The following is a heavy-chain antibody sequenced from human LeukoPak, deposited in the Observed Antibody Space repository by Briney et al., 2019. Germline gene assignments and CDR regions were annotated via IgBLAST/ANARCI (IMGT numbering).Heavy chain of an antibody. V-gene: IGHV1-69*13. Sequence: SVKVSCKASGGTFSSYAISWVRQAPGQGLEWMGGIIPIFGTANYAQKFQGRVTITADESTSTDYMELSSLRSEDTAAYYCARSFWSGYRDAFDIWGQGTMVTVSS. J-gene: IGHJ3*02. CDR3: ARSFWSGYRDAFDI. D-gene: IGHD3-3*01. CDR2: IIPIFGTA. CDR1: GGTFSSYA.